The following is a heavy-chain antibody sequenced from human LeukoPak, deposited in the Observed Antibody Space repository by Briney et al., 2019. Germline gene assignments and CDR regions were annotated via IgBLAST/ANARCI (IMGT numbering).Heavy chain of an antibody. D-gene: IGHD6-19*01. J-gene: IGHJ4*02. V-gene: IGHV4-39*01. CDR3: ARVPGIALAGIDY. CDR2: IYYSGNT. CDR1: GGSISSSDYY. Sequence: SETLSLTCSVSGGSISSSDYYWGWVRQPPGKGLEWIGSIYYSGNTYYNSSLKSRVTISVDTSKNRFSLRLSSVTAADTAVYYCARVPGIALAGIDYWGQGTLVTVSS.